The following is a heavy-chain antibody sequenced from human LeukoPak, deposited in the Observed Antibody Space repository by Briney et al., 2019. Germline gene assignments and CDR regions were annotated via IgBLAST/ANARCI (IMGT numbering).Heavy chain of an antibody. CDR2: IYHSGST. CDR1: GGSISSSNW. J-gene: IGHJ4*02. CDR3: ARGSHWNQLHCFDY. Sequence: SGTLSLTCAVSGGSISSSNWWSWVRQPPEKGLEWIGEIYHSGSTNYNPSLKSRVTISVDKSKNQFSLNLSSVTATDTAVYYCARGSHWNQLHCFDYWGQGTPVTVSS. D-gene: IGHD1-1*01. V-gene: IGHV4-4*02.